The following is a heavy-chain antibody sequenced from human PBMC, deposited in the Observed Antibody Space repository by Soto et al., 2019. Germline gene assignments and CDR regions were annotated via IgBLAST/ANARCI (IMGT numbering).Heavy chain of an antibody. V-gene: IGHV1-69*13. CDR2: IIPIFGTA. J-gene: IGHJ6*02. CDR3: AREGDIVATINFATYYYYGMDV. Sequence: GASVKVSGKASGVTFSSYAISWVRPAPGQGLEWMGGIIPIFGTANYAQKFEGRVTITADESTSTAYMELSSLRSEDTAVYYCAREGDIVATINFATYYYYGMDVWGQGTTVTVSS. CDR1: GVTFSSYA. D-gene: IGHD5-12*01.